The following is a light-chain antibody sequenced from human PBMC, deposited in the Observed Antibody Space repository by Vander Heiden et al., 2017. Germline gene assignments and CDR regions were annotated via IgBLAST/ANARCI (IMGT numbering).Light chain of an antibody. CDR1: SSNIGSHT. J-gene: IGLJ3*02. V-gene: IGLV1-44*01. CDR2: RDH. CDR3: AVRDDNLRAVV. Sequence: QSVLTPPPSASGTPGQRVSIFCSGRSSNIGSHTVNWYQQYPGAAPKLLIYRDHQRPSGVADRFSGSKSGTSASLAISGLQYEDEADYYCAVRDDNLRAVVFGGGTKLTVL.